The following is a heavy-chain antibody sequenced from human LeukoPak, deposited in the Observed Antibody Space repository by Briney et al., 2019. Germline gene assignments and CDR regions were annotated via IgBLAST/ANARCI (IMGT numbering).Heavy chain of an antibody. J-gene: IGHJ4*02. CDR2: IYSSGST. CDR3: ASDERNFDY. V-gene: IGHV4-39*01. Sequence: SETLSLTCTVSGGSISSSSYYWGWIRQPPGKGLEWIGSIYSSGSTYYNSSLKSRVTISVDTSKNQFSLKLTSVTAADTAIYYCASDERNFDYWGQGTLVTVAS. CDR1: GGSISSSSYY.